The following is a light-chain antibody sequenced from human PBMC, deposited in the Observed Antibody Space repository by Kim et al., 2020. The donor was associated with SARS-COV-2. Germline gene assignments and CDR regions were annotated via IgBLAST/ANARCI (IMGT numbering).Light chain of an antibody. Sequence: GDRVTITCRASQSVSNYLAWYQHKPGKAPKRLVYDASSLEGGVPSRFSGSGSGTELTLTITSLQPDDFATYYCHQYGSSPWSFGQGTKVDIK. CDR1: QSVSNY. J-gene: IGKJ1*01. CDR2: DAS. CDR3: HQYGSSPWS. V-gene: IGKV1-5*01.